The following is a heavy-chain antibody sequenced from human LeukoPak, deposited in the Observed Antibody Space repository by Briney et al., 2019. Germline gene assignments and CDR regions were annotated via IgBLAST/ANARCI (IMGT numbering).Heavy chain of an antibody. CDR2: MNPDGSRI. J-gene: IGHJ4*02. D-gene: IGHD3-16*01. V-gene: IGHV3-74*01. CDR1: GFTFRRYW. Sequence: GGSLRLSCAASGFTFRRYWMHWVRQAPGKGLVWVSRMNPDGSRINYADSVKGRFTISRDNANNMLYLQMNSLRVEDTGLYYCVRDFAGGDDYWGQGILVTVST. CDR3: VRDFAGGDDY.